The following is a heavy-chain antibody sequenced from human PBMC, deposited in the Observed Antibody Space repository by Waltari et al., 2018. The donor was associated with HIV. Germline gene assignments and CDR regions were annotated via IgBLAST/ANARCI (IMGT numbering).Heavy chain of an antibody. CDR3: ARGPFMTPGNFYNGFDV. J-gene: IGHJ6*02. CDR2: IPFNGDP. V-gene: IGHV4-59*11. CDR1: GGSITNHY. Sequence: QVQLQESGPGLVKPSETLSLTCSVSGGSITNHYLSWIRQAPEKGLEWIGYIPFNGDPDHTSSLKRRGPMSADTAKNQFSLKLTPVTAADSAKYYCARGPFMTPGNFYNGFDVWGRGTTVTVSS.